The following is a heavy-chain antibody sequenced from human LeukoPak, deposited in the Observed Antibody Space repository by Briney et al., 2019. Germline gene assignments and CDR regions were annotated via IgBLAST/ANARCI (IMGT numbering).Heavy chain of an antibody. CDR3: ARALPSSWYFFDY. CDR1: GFTFSTYS. J-gene: IGHJ4*02. V-gene: IGHV3-21*01. Sequence: GGSLRLSCAASGFTFSTYSMIWVRQAPGKGLEWVSSISTSSSNKHYADSLKGRLTISRDNAKSSLYLQMNSLRVDDTAVYYCARALPSSWYFFDYWGQGALVTVSS. D-gene: IGHD6-13*01. CDR2: ISTSSSNK.